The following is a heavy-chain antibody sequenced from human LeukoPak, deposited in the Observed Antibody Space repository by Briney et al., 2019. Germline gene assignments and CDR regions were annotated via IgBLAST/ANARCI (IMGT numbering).Heavy chain of an antibody. CDR2: ISKSNSYI. D-gene: IGHD3-22*01. J-gene: IGHJ4*02. V-gene: IGHV3-21*01. Sequence: GGSLRLSCAASGFTFSSYAMSWVRQAPGKGLEWVSSISKSNSYIYYADSVKGRFTISSDNAKNSLYLQMNSLRAEDTAVYYCARDNPGDSSGYYLDYWGQGTLVTVSS. CDR1: GFTFSSYA. CDR3: ARDNPGDSSGYYLDY.